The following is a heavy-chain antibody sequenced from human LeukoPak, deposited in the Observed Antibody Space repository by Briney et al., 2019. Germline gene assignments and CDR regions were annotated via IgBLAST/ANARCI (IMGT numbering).Heavy chain of an antibody. CDR1: GGSISSYY. Sequence: PSEALSLTCTVSGGSISSYYWSWIRQPAGKGLEWIGRIYVSGSTNYNPSLKSRVTMSVDTSKNQFSLNLTSVTAADTAVYYCARARHAILYYYYYMDVWGKGTTVTISS. D-gene: IGHD2-8*01. CDR2: IYVSGST. J-gene: IGHJ6*03. V-gene: IGHV4-4*07. CDR3: ARARHAILYYYYYMDV.